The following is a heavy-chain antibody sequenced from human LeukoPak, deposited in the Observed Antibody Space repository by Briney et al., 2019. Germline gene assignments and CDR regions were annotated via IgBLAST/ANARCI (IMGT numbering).Heavy chain of an antibody. D-gene: IGHD6-13*01. CDR2: IKKDGSEK. CDR1: GFAFGDYW. Sequence: GGSLRVSCAASGFAFGDYWMTWVRQAPGKGLEWVANIKKDGSEKYYVASVRGRFTISRDNAKNSLYLQMNSLRAEDTAVYYCASELPSSSWYDYWGQGTLVTVSS. CDR3: ASELPSSSWYDY. V-gene: IGHV3-7*01. J-gene: IGHJ4*02.